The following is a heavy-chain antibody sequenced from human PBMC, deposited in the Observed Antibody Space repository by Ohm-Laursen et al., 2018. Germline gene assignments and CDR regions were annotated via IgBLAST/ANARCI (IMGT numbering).Heavy chain of an antibody. CDR1: GGSIRSYY. D-gene: IGHD6-13*01. Sequence: ATLSLTCTVSGGSIRSYYWSWIRQPPGKGLEWIGYIYYSGSTNYNPSLKSRVTISVDTSKNQFSLKLSSVTAADTAVYYCARIAAVWRYYGMDVWGQGTTVTVSS. CDR3: ARIAAVWRYYGMDV. CDR2: IYYSGST. V-gene: IGHV4-59*01. J-gene: IGHJ6*02.